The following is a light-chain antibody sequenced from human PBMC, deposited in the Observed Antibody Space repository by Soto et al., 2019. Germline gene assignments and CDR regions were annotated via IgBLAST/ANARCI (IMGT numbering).Light chain of an antibody. Sequence: QSVLTQPPSVSGAPGQRVTISCTGSSSNIGAGFDVHWYQQLPGTAPKLLMYGNKNRPSGVPDRFSGSKSGAAASLSITGLQAEDETDYYCQSYDDSLSGPVFGGGTKLTVL. V-gene: IGLV1-40*01. CDR1: SSNIGAGFD. CDR3: QSYDDSLSGPV. J-gene: IGLJ2*01. CDR2: GNK.